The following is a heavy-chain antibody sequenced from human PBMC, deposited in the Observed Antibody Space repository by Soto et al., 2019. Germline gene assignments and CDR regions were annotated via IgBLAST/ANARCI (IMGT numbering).Heavy chain of an antibody. CDR1: GFTFNNYG. CDR3: VKGGGGTIIDY. D-gene: IGHD1-7*01. CDR2: IRGSDDTT. J-gene: IGHJ4*02. Sequence: EVQLLESGGGLVQPGGSLRLSCGASGFTFNNYGMTWVRQAPGKGLEWVSGIRGSDDTTYYAHSVKVRFPISRDNSKNPLYLQMSSLRDEDTALYYCVKGGGGTIIDYWGQGTLVTVSS. V-gene: IGHV3-23*01.